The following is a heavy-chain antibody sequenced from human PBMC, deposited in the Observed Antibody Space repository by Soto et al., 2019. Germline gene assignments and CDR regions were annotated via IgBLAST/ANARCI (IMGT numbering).Heavy chain of an antibody. V-gene: IGHV1-18*01. CDR2: ISVYKGKT. D-gene: IGHD6-13*01. CDR1: GYTFSNYG. CDR3: ARDHIIPAVGTLDY. J-gene: IGHJ4*02. Sequence: QVQLVQSGAEMKKPGASVKVSCKATGYTFSNYGISWVRQVPGQGLEWMGWISVYKGKTNYAQKFQGRVIMTTDTSTSTAYMELRTLRSDDTAVYYCARDHIIPAVGTLDYWGQGTLVIVSS.